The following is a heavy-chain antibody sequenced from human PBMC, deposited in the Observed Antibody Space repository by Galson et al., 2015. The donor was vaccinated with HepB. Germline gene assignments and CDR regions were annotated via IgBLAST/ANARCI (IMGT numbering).Heavy chain of an antibody. CDR2: IWNDGSNK. V-gene: IGHV3-33*01. J-gene: IGHJ4*02. CDR3: ARERECIAAAGPLGY. D-gene: IGHD6-13*01. Sequence: SLRLSCAASGFTFSSYGMHWVRQAPGKGLEWVAVIWNDGSNKYYADSVKGRFTISRDNSKNTLYLQMNSLRAEDTAVYYCARERECIAAAGPLGYWGQGTLVTVSS. CDR1: GFTFSSYG.